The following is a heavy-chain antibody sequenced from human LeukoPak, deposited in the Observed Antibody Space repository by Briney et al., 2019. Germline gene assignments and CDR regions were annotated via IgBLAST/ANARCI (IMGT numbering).Heavy chain of an antibody. CDR3: ARGRTRYGDAPYWYFDL. V-gene: IGHV1-69*13. CDR2: IIPIFGTA. J-gene: IGHJ2*01. D-gene: IGHD4-17*01. CDR1: GGTFSSYA. Sequence: ASVKVSCKASGGTFSSYAISWVRQAPGQGLEWMGGIIPIFGTANYAQKFQGRVTITADESTSTAYMELSSLRSEDTAVYYCARGRTRYGDAPYWYFDLWGRGTLVTVSS.